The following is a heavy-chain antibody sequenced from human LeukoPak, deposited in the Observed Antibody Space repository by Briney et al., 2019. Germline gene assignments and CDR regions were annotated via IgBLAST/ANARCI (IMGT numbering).Heavy chain of an antibody. V-gene: IGHV4-39*01. Sequence: SETLSLTCTVSGGSISSSTYYWGWVRQPPGKGLEWIGTIYYTGTTYYNPSLKSRVTISVDTSKNQFSLKVSSVTAADTAVYNCERHYNGVYSYGYYYYYYMDVWGKGTTVTVSS. J-gene: IGHJ6*03. CDR3: ERHYNGVYSYGYYYYYYMDV. CDR1: GGSISSSTYY. CDR2: IYYTGTT. D-gene: IGHD5-18*01.